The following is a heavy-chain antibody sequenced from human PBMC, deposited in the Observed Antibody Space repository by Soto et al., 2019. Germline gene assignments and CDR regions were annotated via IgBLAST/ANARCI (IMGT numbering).Heavy chain of an antibody. CDR1: GFTFSSYA. J-gene: IGHJ5*02. D-gene: IGHD2-15*01. V-gene: IGHV3-23*01. CDR3: AKGPVAAIEGWFDP. Sequence: VSLRLSCAAXGFTFSSYAMSWVRQAPGKGLEWVSAISGSGGSTYYADSVKGRFTISRDDSKNTLYLQMNSLRAEDTAVYYCAKGPVAAIEGWFDPWGQGTLVTVSS. CDR2: ISGSGGST.